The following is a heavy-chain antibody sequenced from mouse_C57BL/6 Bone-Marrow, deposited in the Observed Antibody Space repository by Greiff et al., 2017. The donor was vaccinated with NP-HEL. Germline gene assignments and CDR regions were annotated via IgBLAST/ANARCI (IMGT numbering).Heavy chain of an antibody. CDR1: GYTFTSYW. CDR2: IYPGNSDT. V-gene: IGHV1-5*01. J-gene: IGHJ2*01. D-gene: IGHD1-1*01. CDR3: TYSSFAYYFDY. Sequence: EVQLQESGTVLARPGASVKMSCKTSGYTFTSYWMHWVKQRPGQGLEWIGAIYPGNSDTSYNQKFKGKAKLTAVTSTSTAYMELSSLTHEDSAVYYCTYSSFAYYFDYWGQGTTLTVSS.